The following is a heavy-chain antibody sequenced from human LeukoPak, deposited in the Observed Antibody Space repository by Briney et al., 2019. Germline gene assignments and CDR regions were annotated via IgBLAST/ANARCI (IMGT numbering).Heavy chain of an antibody. CDR1: GFTFSSYG. V-gene: IGHV3-33*01. D-gene: IGHD6-13*01. Sequence: QPGGSLRLSCAASGFTFSSYGMHWVRQAPGKGLEWVAVIWYDGSNKYYADSVKGRFTISRDNSKNTLYLQMNSLRAEDTAVYYCARGPYSSSRYGIDYWGQGTLVTVSS. CDR2: IWYDGSNK. CDR3: ARGPYSSSRYGIDY. J-gene: IGHJ4*02.